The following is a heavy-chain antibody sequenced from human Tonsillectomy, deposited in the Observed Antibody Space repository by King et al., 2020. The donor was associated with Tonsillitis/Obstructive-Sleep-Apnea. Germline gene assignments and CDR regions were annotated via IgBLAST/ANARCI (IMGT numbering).Heavy chain of an antibody. CDR1: GYTFTSYD. D-gene: IGHD2-2*01. CDR3: ARSGDGIVVVPAALVDP. J-gene: IGHJ5*02. CDR2: MNPNSGNT. V-gene: IGHV1-8*01. Sequence: QLVQSGAEVKKPGVSVKVSCKASGYTFTSYDINWVRQATGQGLEWMGWMNPNSGNTGYAQKFQGRVTMTRNTSISTAYMELSSLRSEDTAVYYCARSGDGIVVVPAALVDPWGQGTLVTVSS.